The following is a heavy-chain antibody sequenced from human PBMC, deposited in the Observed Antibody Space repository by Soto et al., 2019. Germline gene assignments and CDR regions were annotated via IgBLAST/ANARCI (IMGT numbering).Heavy chain of an antibody. D-gene: IGHD3-22*01. CDR2: IDWDDDK. CDR1: GFSLSASGMC. Sequence: SGPTLVNPTQTLTLTCTFSGFSLSASGMCVSWIRQPPGKALEWLALIDWDDDKYYSTSLKTRLTISKDTSKNQVVLTMTNMDPVDTATYYCARTYDSSGFDSNWFDPWGQGTLVTVSS. V-gene: IGHV2-70*01. CDR3: ARTYDSSGFDSNWFDP. J-gene: IGHJ5*02.